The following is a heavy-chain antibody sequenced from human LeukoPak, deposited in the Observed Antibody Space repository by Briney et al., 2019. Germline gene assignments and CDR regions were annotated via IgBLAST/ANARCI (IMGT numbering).Heavy chain of an antibody. Sequence: SETLSPTCTVPGGPISSSSYYGGWIRRPPGKGLEWIGNIYYSGSTYYNPSLKSRATISVDTSKNQFSLKLSSVTAADTAVYYCARHEYYGLEGGFDYWGQGTLVTVSS. CDR3: ARHEYYGLEGGFDY. CDR2: IYYSGST. D-gene: IGHD3-10*01. CDR1: GGPISSSSYY. V-gene: IGHV4-39*01. J-gene: IGHJ4*02.